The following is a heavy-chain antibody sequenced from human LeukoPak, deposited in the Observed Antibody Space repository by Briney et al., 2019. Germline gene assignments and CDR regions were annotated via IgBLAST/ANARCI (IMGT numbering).Heavy chain of an antibody. CDR2: IKQDGSEK. V-gene: IGHV3-7*01. Sequence: GGSLRLSCAASGFTFSSYWMTWVRQAPGKGLEWVANIKQDGSEKYYVDSVKGRFTISRDNSLYLQMNSLTAEDTAVYFCVRERIYSGAMAIFDYWGQGTLVNVSS. D-gene: IGHD5-24*01. J-gene: IGHJ4*02. CDR1: GFTFSSYW. CDR3: VRERIYSGAMAIFDY.